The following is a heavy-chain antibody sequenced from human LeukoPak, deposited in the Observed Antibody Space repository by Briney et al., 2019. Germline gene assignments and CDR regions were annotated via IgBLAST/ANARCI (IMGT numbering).Heavy chain of an antibody. CDR1: GGSISSYY. D-gene: IGHD2-15*01. V-gene: IGHV4-59*01. Sequence: SETLSLTCTVSGGSISSYYWSWIRQPPGKGLECIGYIYYSGRTNYNPSLKSRVTISVDTSKNQFSLKLSSVTAADTAVYYCARSSRYCSGGSCVYYYYGMDVWGQGTTVTVSS. CDR3: ARSSRYCSGGSCVYYYYGMDV. CDR2: IYYSGRT. J-gene: IGHJ6*02.